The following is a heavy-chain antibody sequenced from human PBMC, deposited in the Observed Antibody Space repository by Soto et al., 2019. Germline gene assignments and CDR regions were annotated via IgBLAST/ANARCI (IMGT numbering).Heavy chain of an antibody. J-gene: IGHJ3*02. CDR1: GFTVSSNY. V-gene: IGHV3-53*01. Sequence: GGSLRLSCAASGFTVSSNYMSWVRQAPGKGLELVSVIYSGGSTYYADSVKGRFTISRDNSKNTLYLQMNSLRAEDTAVYYCARAPGKTTLLGAFDIWGQGTMVNVSS. CDR3: ARAPGKTTLLGAFDI. CDR2: IYSGGST. D-gene: IGHD2-8*02.